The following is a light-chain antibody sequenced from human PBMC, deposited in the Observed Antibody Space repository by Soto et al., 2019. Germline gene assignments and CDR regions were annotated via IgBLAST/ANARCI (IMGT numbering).Light chain of an antibody. V-gene: IGKV1-5*01. Sequence: DIQMTQSPPTLSASVGDRVTITCRASQSISSWLAWYQQKPGKAPKLLIYDASSLESGVPLRFSGSGSGTEFTLTISSLQPDDFATYYCQQYNSYSPTFGQGTKVDIK. J-gene: IGKJ1*01. CDR1: QSISSW. CDR3: QQYNSYSPT. CDR2: DAS.